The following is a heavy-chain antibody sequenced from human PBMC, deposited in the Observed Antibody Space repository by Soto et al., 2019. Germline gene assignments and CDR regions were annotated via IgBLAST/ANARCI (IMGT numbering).Heavy chain of an antibody. V-gene: IGHV4-59*08. D-gene: IGHD3-16*01. J-gene: IGHJ6*03. CDR3: ARGPYYDLIWNYYYMDV. Sequence: QVQLQESGPGLVKPSETLSLSCSVSGGSISGHYWSWVRQTPGKGLEWIGYMYYSGSTNYNTSLKSRVTISVDTSKNHFSLRLTSVTAADTAVYYCARGPYYDLIWNYYYMDVWGKGTTVTVSS. CDR2: MYYSGST. CDR1: GGSISGHY.